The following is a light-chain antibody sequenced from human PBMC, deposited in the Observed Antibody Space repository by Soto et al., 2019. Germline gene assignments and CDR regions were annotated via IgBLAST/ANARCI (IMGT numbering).Light chain of an antibody. Sequence: QSALTQPASVSGSPGQSITISGTGTSSNVGSYKPVSWYQQHPGKAPKLMIFEVNKRPSGVSNRFSGSKSGNTASLTISGLKVEDEADYYCCSSGGSPTYVFGTGTKVTVL. CDR3: CSSGGSPTYV. CDR1: SSNVGSYKP. CDR2: EVN. V-gene: IGLV2-23*02. J-gene: IGLJ1*01.